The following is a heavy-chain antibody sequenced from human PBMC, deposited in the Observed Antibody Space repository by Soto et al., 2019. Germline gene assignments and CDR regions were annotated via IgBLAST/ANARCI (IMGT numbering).Heavy chain of an antibody. D-gene: IGHD5-18*01. CDR2: IYSGGST. CDR1: GFTVSSNY. J-gene: IGHJ4*02. CDR3: AAVDTAMVPHYYFDY. V-gene: IGHV3-53*01. Sequence: GGSLRLSCAASGFTVSSNYMSWVRQAPGKGLEWVSVIYSGGSTYYADSVKGRFTISRDNSKNTLYLQMNSLRAEDTAVYYCAAVDTAMVPHYYFDYWGQGTLVTVSS.